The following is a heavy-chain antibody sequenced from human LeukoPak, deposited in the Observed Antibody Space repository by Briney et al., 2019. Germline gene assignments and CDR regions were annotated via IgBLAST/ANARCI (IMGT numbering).Heavy chain of an antibody. V-gene: IGHV4-34*01. CDR2: IYHSGST. CDR3: ARSIAAAGYDY. Sequence: SETLSLTCAVYGGSFSGYYWSWIRQPPGKGLEWIGYIYHSGSTYYNPSLKSRVTISVDRSKNQFSLKLSSVTAADTAVYYCARSIAAAGYDYWGQGTLVTVSS. CDR1: GGSFSGYY. J-gene: IGHJ4*02. D-gene: IGHD6-13*01.